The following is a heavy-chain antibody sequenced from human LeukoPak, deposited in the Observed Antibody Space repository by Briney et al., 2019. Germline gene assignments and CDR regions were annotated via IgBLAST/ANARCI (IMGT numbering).Heavy chain of an antibody. CDR1: GGSISSSSYY. V-gene: IGHV4-39*01. D-gene: IGHD1-26*01. J-gene: IGHJ4*02. Sequence: SETLSLTCTVSGGSISSSSYYWGWIRQPPGKGLEWIGSIYYSGTTYDNPTLKSRVTISVDTSKNQFSLKLSSVTAADTAVYYCASAFRVGSTRGLFDYWGQGTLVPVSS. CDR2: IYYSGTT. CDR3: ASAFRVGSTRGLFDY.